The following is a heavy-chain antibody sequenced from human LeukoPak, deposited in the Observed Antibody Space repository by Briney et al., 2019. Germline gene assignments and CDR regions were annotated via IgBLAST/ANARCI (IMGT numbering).Heavy chain of an antibody. CDR2: ISNRGITI. J-gene: IGHJ6*03. V-gene: IGHV3-11*04. CDR3: AGVDETFSHNFYMEV. CDR1: GMTFSEYS. Sequence: GWALRLSCQGFGMTFSEYSLSGVRQPAAKGAAGMYFISNRGITIYYAGSVKGRFTISRDNARNTLYLQMNSLRGDDSGVYYCAGVDETFSHNFYMEVWGTGSTVTVAS.